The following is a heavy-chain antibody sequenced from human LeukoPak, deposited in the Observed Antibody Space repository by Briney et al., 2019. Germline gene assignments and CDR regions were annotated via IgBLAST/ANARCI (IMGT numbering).Heavy chain of an antibody. V-gene: IGHV1-24*01. CDR3: ATVNTMVRGVGYLDY. CDR2: FDPEDGET. Sequence: GASVKGSCKVSGYTLTELSMHWVRQAPGKGLEWMGGFDPEDGETIYAQTFQGRVTMTEDTSTDTAYMELSSLRSEDTAVYYCATVNTMVRGVGYLDYWGQGTLVTVSS. CDR1: GYTLTELS. D-gene: IGHD3-10*01. J-gene: IGHJ4*02.